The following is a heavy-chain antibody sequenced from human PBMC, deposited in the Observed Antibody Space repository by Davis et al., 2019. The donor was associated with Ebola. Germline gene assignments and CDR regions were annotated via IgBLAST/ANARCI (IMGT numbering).Heavy chain of an antibody. Sequence: PSETLSLTCNVPGGSISSYYWSWFRQPPGKGLEWIGYIYYSGSTNYNPSLKSRVTISVDTSKNQFSLKLSSVTAADTAVYYCARGVVPTYYYYGMDVWGQGTTVTVSS. J-gene: IGHJ6*02. D-gene: IGHD2-15*01. V-gene: IGHV4-59*01. CDR1: GGSISSYY. CDR3: ARGVVPTYYYYGMDV. CDR2: IYYSGST.